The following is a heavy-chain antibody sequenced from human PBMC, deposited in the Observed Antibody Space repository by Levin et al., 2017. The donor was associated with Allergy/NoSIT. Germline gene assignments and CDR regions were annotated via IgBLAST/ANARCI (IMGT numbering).Heavy chain of an antibody. CDR2: IRSKANSYAT. CDR3: TLTGGYDFDSYGLDV. V-gene: IGHV3-73*01. D-gene: IGHD5-12*01. J-gene: IGHJ6*02. CDR1: GFTFSGSA. Sequence: LSLTCAASGFTFSGSAMHWVRQASGKGLEWVGRIRSKANSYATAYAASVKGRFTISRGDSKNTAYLQMNSLKTEDTAMYYCTLTGGYDFDSYGLDVWGQGTTVTVSS.